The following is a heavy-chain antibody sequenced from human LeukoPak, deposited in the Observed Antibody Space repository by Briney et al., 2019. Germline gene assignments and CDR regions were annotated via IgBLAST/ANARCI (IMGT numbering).Heavy chain of an antibody. CDR2: IYTSGST. CDR1: GGSISSYY. Sequence: PSETLSLTCTVSGGSISSYYWSWVRQPAGKGLEWVGRIYTSGSTNYNPSLKSRVTMSVDTSKNQFSLKLSSVTAADTAVYYCAKVPRGGGWHLDYWGQGTLVTVSS. V-gene: IGHV4-4*07. CDR3: AKVPRGGGWHLDY. J-gene: IGHJ4*02. D-gene: IGHD6-19*01.